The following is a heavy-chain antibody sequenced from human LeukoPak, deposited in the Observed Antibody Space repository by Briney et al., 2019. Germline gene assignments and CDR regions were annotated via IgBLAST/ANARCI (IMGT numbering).Heavy chain of an antibody. J-gene: IGHJ5*02. Sequence: RGSLRLSCAASGFTFSGSAIHWVRQSSGKGLEWVGQSDKKDQGYATATAYAASVKGRFTISRDDSINTAYLQMKSLKTEDTALYYCTRDSGTYNWFDPWGQGTLVTVSS. CDR2: SDKKDQGYATAT. CDR1: GFTFSGSA. D-gene: IGHD1-26*01. CDR3: TRDSGTYNWFDP. V-gene: IGHV3-73*01.